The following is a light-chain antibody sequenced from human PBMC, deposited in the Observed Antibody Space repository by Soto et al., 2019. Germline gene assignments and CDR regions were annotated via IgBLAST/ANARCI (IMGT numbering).Light chain of an antibody. J-gene: IGKJ1*01. Sequence: EIVMTQSPATLSVSPGERATLSCRASQSVFSSLAWYQQRPGQAPRLLIYGSATRATGIPDRFSGSGSGTDFILTISSLEPEDFAVYYCQQSSNWPPEITFGQGTKVDIK. CDR2: GSA. CDR3: QQSSNWPPEIT. V-gene: IGKV3-11*01. CDR1: QSVFSS.